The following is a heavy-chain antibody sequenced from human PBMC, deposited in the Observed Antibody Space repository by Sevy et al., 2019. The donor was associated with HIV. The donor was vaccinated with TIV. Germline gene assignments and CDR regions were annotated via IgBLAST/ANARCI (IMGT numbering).Heavy chain of an antibody. CDR2: SLFDERNK. CDR1: GFTFSDFA. Sequence: GGSLRLSCAASGFTFSDFAMAWVRQAPGKGLEWVARSLFDERNKYYADSVMGRFTISRDNSKKTLFLEMNSLRHDDTAMYYCASRGGDFWNGYNFDHWGQGTLVTVSS. J-gene: IGHJ4*02. CDR3: ASRGGDFWNGYNFDH. D-gene: IGHD3-3*01. V-gene: IGHV3-30*03.